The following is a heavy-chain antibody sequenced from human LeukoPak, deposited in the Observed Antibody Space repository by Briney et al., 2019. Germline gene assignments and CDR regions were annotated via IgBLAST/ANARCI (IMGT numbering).Heavy chain of an antibody. CDR1: GVFITSSY. J-gene: IGHJ4*02. CDR3: ARGLGSSGYPTNSD. Sequence: NPSETLSLTCTVSGVFITSSYWSWIRQPAGKGLEWIGQIFASGSTNYNSSLRSRVTMSVDTSKNQFSLRLSSVTAADTAVYYCARGLGSSGYPTNSDWGQGTLVTVSS. V-gene: IGHV4-4*07. D-gene: IGHD3-22*01. CDR2: IFASGST.